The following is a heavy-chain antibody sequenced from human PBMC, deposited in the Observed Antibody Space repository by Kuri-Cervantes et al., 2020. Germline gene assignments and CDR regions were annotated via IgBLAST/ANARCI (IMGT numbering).Heavy chain of an antibody. D-gene: IGHD1-26*01. J-gene: IGHJ4*02. CDR1: GFTFSSYA. Sequence: GKSLKISCAASGFTFSSYAMHWVRQAPGKGLEWVAVISYDGSNKYYADSVKGRFTISRDNSKNTLYLQMNSLRAEDTAVYYCARDGGSYFDYWGQGTLVTVSS. CDR3: ARDGGSYFDY. CDR2: ISYDGSNK. V-gene: IGHV3-30-3*01.